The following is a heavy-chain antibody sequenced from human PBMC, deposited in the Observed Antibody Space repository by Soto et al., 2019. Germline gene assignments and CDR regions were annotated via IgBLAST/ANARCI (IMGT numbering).Heavy chain of an antibody. CDR1: GYTFTGYY. CDR2: INPNSGGT. CDR3: ARAYRLGFLEWLFMAY. V-gene: IGHV1-2*02. D-gene: IGHD3-3*01. Sequence: ASVKVSCKASGYTFTGYYMHWVRQAPGQGLEGMGWINPNSGGTNYAQKFQGRVTMTRDTSISTAYMELSRLRSDDTAVYYCARAYRLGFLEWLFMAYWGQGTMVTVSS. J-gene: IGHJ4*02.